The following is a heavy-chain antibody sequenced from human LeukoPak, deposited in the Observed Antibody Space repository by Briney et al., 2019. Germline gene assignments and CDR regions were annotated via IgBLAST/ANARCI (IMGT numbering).Heavy chain of an antibody. J-gene: IGHJ4*02. CDR1: VVSIISDY. V-gene: IGHV4-59*01. Sequence: SETLSLTCTVSVVSIISDYGSWVRQPPGKGLEWIGYIYYSGSTNYNPSLKSRVTISVDTSKNQFSLKLSSVTAADTAVYYCARADGYNYIDYWGQGTLVTVSS. CDR3: ARADGYNYIDY. D-gene: IGHD5-24*01. CDR2: IYYSGST.